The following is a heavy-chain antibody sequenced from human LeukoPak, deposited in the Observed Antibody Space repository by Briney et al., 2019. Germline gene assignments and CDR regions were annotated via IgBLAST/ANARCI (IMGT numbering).Heavy chain of an antibody. CDR3: ARDTGTVVDY. V-gene: IGHV4-59*01. CDR1: VGSISTYY. J-gene: IGHJ4*02. D-gene: IGHD4-23*01. CDR2: IYYSGST. Sequence: RPSETLSLTCTVPVGSISTYYCSWIRQPPGKGLEWIGYIYYSGSTNYNPSLKSRVTTSVDTSKNQFSLKLSSVTAADTAVYYWARDTGTVVDYWGQGTLVTVSS.